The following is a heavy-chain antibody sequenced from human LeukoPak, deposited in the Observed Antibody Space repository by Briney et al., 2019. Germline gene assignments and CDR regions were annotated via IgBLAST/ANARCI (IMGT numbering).Heavy chain of an antibody. CDR3: ARDKAHTYGYYFDP. CDR2: IANGRT. D-gene: IGHD3-10*01. CDR1: GDAISTYY. J-gene: IGHJ4*02. Sequence: SETLSLTCTVSGDAISTYYWNWIRQTPGKGLQWIGHIANGRTDYNPSLKSRVFISVDTSKNQISLKLTSVTAADTALYFCARDKAHTYGYYFDPWGQGTQVLVSS. V-gene: IGHV4-59*13.